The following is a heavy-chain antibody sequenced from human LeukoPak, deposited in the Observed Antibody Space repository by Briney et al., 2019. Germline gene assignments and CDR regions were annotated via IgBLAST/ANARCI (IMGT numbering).Heavy chain of an antibody. J-gene: IGHJ5*02. CDR3: ARVEYSSSWYGRWFDP. CDR1: GGSISSYY. D-gene: IGHD6-13*01. Sequence: SETLSLTCTVPGGSISSYYWSWIRQPPGKGLEWIGYIYYSGSTNYNPSLKSRVTISVDTSKNQFSLKLSPVTAADTAVYYCARVEYSSSWYGRWFDPWGQGTLVTVSS. CDR2: IYYSGST. V-gene: IGHV4-59*01.